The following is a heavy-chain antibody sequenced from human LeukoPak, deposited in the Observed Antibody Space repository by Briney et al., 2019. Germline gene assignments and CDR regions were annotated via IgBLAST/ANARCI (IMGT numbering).Heavy chain of an antibody. CDR2: ISGSGGST. CDR3: AKRRAATAFPEGMDV. J-gene: IGHJ6*02. V-gene: IGHV3-23*01. D-gene: IGHD6-25*01. Sequence: PGGSLRLSCAASGFTFSSYAMSWVRQAPGKGLEWVSAISGSGGSTYYADSVKGRFTISRDNSKDTLYLQMNSLRAEDTAVYYCAKRRAATAFPEGMDVWGQGTTVTVSS. CDR1: GFTFSSYA.